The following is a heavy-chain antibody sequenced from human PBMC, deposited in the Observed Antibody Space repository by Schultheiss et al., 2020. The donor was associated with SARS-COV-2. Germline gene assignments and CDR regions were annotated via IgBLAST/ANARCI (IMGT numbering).Heavy chain of an antibody. CDR3: ARDGSSRYYGMDV. CDR1: GGTFSSYA. CDR2: IIPILGIA. J-gene: IGHJ6*02. V-gene: IGHV1-69*04. Sequence: GGSLRLSCKASGGTFSSYAISWVRQAPGQGLEWMGRIIPILGIANYAQKFQGRVTITADKSTSTAYMELSSLRSEDTAVYYCARDGSSRYYGMDVWGQGTTVTVSS. D-gene: IGHD6-13*01.